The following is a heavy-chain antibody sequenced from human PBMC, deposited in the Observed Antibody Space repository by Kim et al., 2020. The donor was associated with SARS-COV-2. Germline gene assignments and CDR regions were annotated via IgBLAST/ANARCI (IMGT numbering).Heavy chain of an antibody. J-gene: IGHJ1*01. CDR1: GFTFSHAW. Sequence: GGSLRLSCADSGFTFSHAWMSWVRQAPGKGLEWVGRIKSKTDGGTTDYAAPVKCRFAIPRDDSKNTLYLQMNSLKIEDTDVYYCTTEGRAYCGGACSEYVALWGQGTLVTVSS. V-gene: IGHV3-15*01. CDR3: TTEGRAYCGGACSEYVAL. D-gene: IGHD2-21*02. CDR2: IKSKTDGGTT.